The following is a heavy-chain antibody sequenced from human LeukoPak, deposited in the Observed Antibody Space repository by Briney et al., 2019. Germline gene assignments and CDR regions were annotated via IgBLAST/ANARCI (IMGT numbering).Heavy chain of an antibody. CDR2: IYYSGST. V-gene: IGHV4-61*05. Sequence: PSETLSLTCTVSGGSISSSSYYWGWIRQPPGKGLEWIGYIYYSGSTNYNPSLKSRVTISVDTSKNQFSLKLSSVTAADTAVYYCARLQREKNAFDIWGQGTMVTVSS. D-gene: IGHD4-11*01. J-gene: IGHJ3*02. CDR1: GGSISSSSYY. CDR3: ARLQREKNAFDI.